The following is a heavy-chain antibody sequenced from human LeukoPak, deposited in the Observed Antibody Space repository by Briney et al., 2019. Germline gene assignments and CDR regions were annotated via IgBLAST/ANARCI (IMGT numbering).Heavy chain of an antibody. CDR1: RLTFSSYA. D-gene: IGHD3-9*01. CDR3: AKAKDILTGYSLDY. Sequence: GGSLRLSCAASRLTFSSYAMTWVRQAPGKGLEWVSAISGSGGITYYADSVKGRFTISRDNSKDTLYLQMNSLRAEDTAVYYCAKAKDILTGYSLDYWGQGTLITVSS. J-gene: IGHJ4*02. CDR2: ISGSGGIT. V-gene: IGHV3-23*01.